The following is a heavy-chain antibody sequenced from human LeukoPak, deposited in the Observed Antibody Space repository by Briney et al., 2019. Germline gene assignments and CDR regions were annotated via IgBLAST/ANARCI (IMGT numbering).Heavy chain of an antibody. J-gene: IGHJ5*02. CDR2: INHSGST. CDR1: VGSFSGYY. CDR3: ARGFKGAYYDILTGYYPYNWFDP. Sequence: PSQRLSLTCAVYVGSFSGYYWGWIRQPPGTGLEWIGEINHSGSTNYNTTLKSRVTISVATSKNQFSLKRSSVTAADTGVYYCARGFKGAYYDILTGYYPYNWFDPWGQGTLVTVSS. D-gene: IGHD3-9*01. V-gene: IGHV4-34*01.